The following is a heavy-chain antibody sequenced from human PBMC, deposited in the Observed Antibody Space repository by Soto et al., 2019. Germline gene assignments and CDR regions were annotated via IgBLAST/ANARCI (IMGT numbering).Heavy chain of an antibody. CDR1: GGSISSGGYY. J-gene: IGHJ4*02. D-gene: IGHD6-13*01. V-gene: IGHV4-31*03. CDR2: IYYSGST. CDR3: ASFLAGPYSSSWYLDY. Sequence: SETLSLTCTVSGGSISSGGYYWSWIRQHPGKGLEWIGYIYYSGSTYYNPSLKSRVTISVDTSKNQFSLKLSSVTAADTAEYYCASFLAGPYSSSWYLDYWGQGTLVTVSS.